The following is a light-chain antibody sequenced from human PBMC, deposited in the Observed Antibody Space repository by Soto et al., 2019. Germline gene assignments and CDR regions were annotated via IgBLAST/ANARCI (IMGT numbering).Light chain of an antibody. CDR2: SNN. CDR3: AAWDDSLNGPV. J-gene: IGLJ3*02. CDR1: TSNIGSNA. Sequence: QSVLTQPLSASGTPGQTVTISCSGSTSNIGSNAVHWYQHLPGTAPKLLMYSNNQRPSGVRDRFSGFKSDTSASLAISGLQSEDEAVYYCAAWDDSLNGPVFGGGTKLTVL. V-gene: IGLV1-44*01.